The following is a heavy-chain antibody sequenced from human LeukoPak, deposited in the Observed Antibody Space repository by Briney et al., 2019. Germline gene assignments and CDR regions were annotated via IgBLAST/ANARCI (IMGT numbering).Heavy chain of an antibody. D-gene: IGHD3-10*01. CDR2: INHSGST. CDR3: ARERFGGSTLIDY. V-gene: IGHV4-34*01. J-gene: IGHJ4*02. CDR1: GGSFSGYY. Sequence: SETLSLTCAVYGGSFSGYYWSWIRQPPGKGLEWIGEINHSGSTNYNPSLKSRVTTSVDTSKNQFSLKLTSVTAADTATYYCARERFGGSTLIDYWGQGNLVTVSS.